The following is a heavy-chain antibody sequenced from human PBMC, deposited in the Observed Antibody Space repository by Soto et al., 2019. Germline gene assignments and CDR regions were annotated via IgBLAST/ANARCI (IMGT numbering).Heavy chain of an antibody. CDR2: ISAYNGNT. D-gene: IGHD3-10*01. CDR3: ARGLIWFGELSYYYYGMDV. V-gene: IGHV1-18*01. J-gene: IGHJ6*02. CDR1: GYTFTSYG. Sequence: ASVKVSCKASGYTFTSYGISWVRQAPGQGLEWMGWISAYNGNTNYAQKLQGRVTMTTDTSTSTAYMELRSLRSDDTAVYYCARGLIWFGELSYYYYGMDVWGQGTTVTVSS.